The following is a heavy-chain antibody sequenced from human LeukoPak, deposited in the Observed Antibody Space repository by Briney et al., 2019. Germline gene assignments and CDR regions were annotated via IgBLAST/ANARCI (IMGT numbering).Heavy chain of an antibody. Sequence: PSETLSLTCTVSGVSGSSDYWSWIRQPPGKGLEWIGYVSYGGNTNYNPSLKSRVTISVDTSKNQFSLKLSSVTAADTAVYYCARGLQWDLQAFDIWGQGTMVTVSS. CDR1: GVSGSSDY. D-gene: IGHD1-26*01. J-gene: IGHJ3*02. V-gene: IGHV4-59*02. CDR3: ARGLQWDLQAFDI. CDR2: VSYGGNT.